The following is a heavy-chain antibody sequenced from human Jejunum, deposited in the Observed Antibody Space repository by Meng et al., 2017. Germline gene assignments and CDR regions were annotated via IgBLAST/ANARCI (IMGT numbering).Heavy chain of an antibody. D-gene: IGHD1-26*01. CDR1: GYRFTSNW. V-gene: IGHV5-51*01. J-gene: IGHJ4*02. Sequence: GESLKISCKAFGYRFTSNWIGWVRQMPGKGLEWMGILYPSDSETRYSPSFQGHVTNSADKSISTAYLQWSSLKASDTAMYYCARLYSGSYADHFDDWGQGTLVTVSS. CDR3: ARLYSGSYADHFDD. CDR2: LYPSDSET.